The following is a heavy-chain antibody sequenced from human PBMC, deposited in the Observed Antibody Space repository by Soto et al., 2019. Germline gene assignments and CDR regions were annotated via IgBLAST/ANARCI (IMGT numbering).Heavy chain of an antibody. Sequence: QVQLQESGPGLVKPSQTLSLICTVSGGSINSGGYYWNWIRQHPGKGLEWIGYIFYSGSTYYNPFLRSRGTTSADTSENQFSLNLSSVTAADTAVYFRARGYRQSGYSSSWVFDYWGQGTLVNVSS. CDR1: GGSINSGGYY. CDR3: ARGYRQSGYSSSWVFDY. CDR2: IFYSGST. V-gene: IGHV4-31*03. D-gene: IGHD6-13*01. J-gene: IGHJ4*02.